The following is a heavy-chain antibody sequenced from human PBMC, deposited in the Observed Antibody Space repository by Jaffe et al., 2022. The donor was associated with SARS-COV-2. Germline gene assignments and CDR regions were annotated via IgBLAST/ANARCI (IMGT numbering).Heavy chain of an antibody. J-gene: IGHJ4*02. D-gene: IGHD3-3*01. V-gene: IGHV3-64*01. CDR2: ISSNGGST. CDR1: GFTFSSYA. CDR3: AREGYDFWSSAGGQFDY. Sequence: EVQLVESGGGLVQPGGSLRLSCAASGFTFSSYAMHWVRQAPGKGLEYVSAISSNGGSTYYANSVKGRFTISRDNSKNTLYLQMGSLRAEDMAVYYCAREGYDFWSSAGGQFDYWGQGTLVTVSS.